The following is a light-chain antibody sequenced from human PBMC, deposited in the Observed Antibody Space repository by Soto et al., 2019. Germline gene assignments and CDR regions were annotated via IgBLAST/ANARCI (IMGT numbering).Light chain of an antibody. CDR2: GAS. J-gene: IGKJ2*02. CDR3: QPYSGCT. CDR1: QSVSSSY. V-gene: IGKV3-20*01. Sequence: EIVLTQSPGTLSLSPGERATLSCRASQSVSSSYLAWYQQKPGPAPRLLIYGASGRATGIPDSFSGSGSGTDFTLSISRLEALAFAVYYCQPYSGCTFGQGTKLEIK.